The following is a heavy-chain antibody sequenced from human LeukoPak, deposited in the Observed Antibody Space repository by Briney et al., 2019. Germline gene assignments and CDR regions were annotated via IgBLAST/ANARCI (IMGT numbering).Heavy chain of an antibody. CDR2: ISGSGGST. Sequence: GGSLRLSCAASGFTFSSYAMSWVRQAPGKGLEWVSGISGSGGSTYYADSVKGRFTISRDNSKNTLYLQMNSLRAEDTAVYYCAKDRSRSGSYGTFDYWGQGTLVTVSS. CDR3: AKDRSRSGSYGTFDY. V-gene: IGHV3-23*01. J-gene: IGHJ4*02. CDR1: GFTFSSYA. D-gene: IGHD1-26*01.